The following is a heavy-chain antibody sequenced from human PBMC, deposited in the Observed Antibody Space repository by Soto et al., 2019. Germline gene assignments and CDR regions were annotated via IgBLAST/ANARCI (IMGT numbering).Heavy chain of an antibody. CDR1: GYSFTSYW. J-gene: IGHJ6*02. D-gene: IGHD6-13*01. CDR3: ASHGYSSSWRYYGMAV. CDR2: IYPGDSDT. V-gene: IGHV5-51*01. Sequence: PRESLKVSCKGSGYSFTSYWIGWVRQMPGKGLEWMGIIYPGDSDTRYSPSFQGQVTISADKSISTAYLQLSSLKASDTAMYYCASHGYSSSWRYYGMAVWGQGTTDAVSS.